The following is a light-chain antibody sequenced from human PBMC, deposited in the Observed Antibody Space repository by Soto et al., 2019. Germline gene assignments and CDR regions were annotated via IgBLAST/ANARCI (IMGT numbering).Light chain of an antibody. V-gene: IGKV3-11*01. CDR3: QQRSNWLLIT. Sequence: EIVLTQSPATLSLSPGERATLSCRASQSVSSYFAWYQQKPGQAPRLLIYDASNRATGIPARFSGSGSGTDFTLTISSLEPEDFAVYYCQQRSNWLLITFGQGTRLEIK. CDR2: DAS. J-gene: IGKJ5*01. CDR1: QSVSSY.